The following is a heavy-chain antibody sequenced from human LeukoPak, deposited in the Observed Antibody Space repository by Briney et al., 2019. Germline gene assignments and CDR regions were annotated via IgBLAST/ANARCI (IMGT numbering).Heavy chain of an antibody. Sequence: GASVKVSCKASGYTFTAWYMHWVRQAPGQGLEWMGWISPNSGGTNYAQKFQGRVTMTRDTSISTAYMELSRLRSDDTAVYYCARDQKIGWGYSSSWTPFDGMDVWGQGTTVTVSS. D-gene: IGHD6-13*01. J-gene: IGHJ6*02. CDR3: ARDQKIGWGYSSSWTPFDGMDV. V-gene: IGHV1-2*02. CDR2: ISPNSGGT. CDR1: GYTFTAWY.